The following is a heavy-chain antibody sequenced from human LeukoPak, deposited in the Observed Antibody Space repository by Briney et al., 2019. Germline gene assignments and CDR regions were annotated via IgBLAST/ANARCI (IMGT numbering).Heavy chain of an antibody. D-gene: IGHD2-8*01. V-gene: IGHV3-64*01. J-gene: IGHJ4*02. CDR2: ISSNGGST. CDR1: GFTFSSHA. CDR3: AREGGVAEFDY. Sequence: GGSLRLSCAASGFTFSSHAMHWVRQAPGKGLEYVSAISSNGGSTYYANSVKGRFTISRDNSKNTLYLQMGSLRAEDMAVYYCAREGGVAEFDYWGQGTLVTVSS.